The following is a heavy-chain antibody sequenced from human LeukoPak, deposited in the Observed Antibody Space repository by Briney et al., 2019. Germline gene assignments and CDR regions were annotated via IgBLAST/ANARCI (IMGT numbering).Heavy chain of an antibody. CDR2: ISSSSSYI. D-gene: IGHD6-19*01. J-gene: IGHJ4*02. CDR3: AREEMYSSGWQTFDY. Sequence: GGSLRLSCAASGFTFSSHSMNWVRQAPGKGLEWVSYISSSSSYIYYADSVKGRFTISRDNAKNSLYLQMNSLRAEDTAVYYCAREEMYSSGWQTFDYWGQGTLVTVSS. CDR1: GFTFSSHS. V-gene: IGHV3-21*05.